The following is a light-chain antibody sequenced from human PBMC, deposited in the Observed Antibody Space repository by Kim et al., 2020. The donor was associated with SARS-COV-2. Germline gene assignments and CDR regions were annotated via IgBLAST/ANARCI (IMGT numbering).Light chain of an antibody. J-gene: IGKJ1*01. CDR3: QQYKNWWT. Sequence: EIVMTQSPATLSVSPGGRATLSCRASQSVSIDLAWYQQKPGQAPRLLIYGASTRATGIPARFSGSGSGTEFTFTISSLQSEDFVVYYCQQYKNWWTFGQGTKVDIK. CDR2: GAS. CDR1: QSVSID. V-gene: IGKV3-15*01.